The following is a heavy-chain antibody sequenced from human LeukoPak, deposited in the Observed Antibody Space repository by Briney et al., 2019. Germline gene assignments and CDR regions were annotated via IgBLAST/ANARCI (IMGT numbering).Heavy chain of an antibody. J-gene: IGHJ4*02. V-gene: IGHV1-8*03. CDR3: AREDYSNRPFDY. Sequence: ASVKVSCKASGGTFSSYAISWVRQAPGQGLEWMGWMNPNSGNTGYAQKFQGRVTITRNTSISTAYMELSSLRSEDTAVYYCAREDYSNRPFDYWGQGTLVTVSS. CDR2: MNPNSGNT. CDR1: GGTFSSYA. D-gene: IGHD4-11*01.